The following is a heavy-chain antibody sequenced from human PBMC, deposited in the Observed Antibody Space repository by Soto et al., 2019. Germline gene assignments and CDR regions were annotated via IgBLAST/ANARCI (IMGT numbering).Heavy chain of an antibody. Sequence: SETLSLTCAVYGGSFSGYYWSWIRQPPGKGLEWIGEINHSGSTNYNPSLKSRVAISVDTSKNQFSLKLSSVTAADTAVYYCARAPGLRYCGSTSCYNFFDYWGQGTLVTVSS. CDR2: INHSGST. V-gene: IGHV4-34*01. D-gene: IGHD2-2*02. J-gene: IGHJ4*02. CDR1: GGSFSGYY. CDR3: ARAPGLRYCGSTSCYNFFDY.